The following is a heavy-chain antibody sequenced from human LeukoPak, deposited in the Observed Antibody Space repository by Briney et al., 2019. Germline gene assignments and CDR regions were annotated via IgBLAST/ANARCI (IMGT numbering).Heavy chain of an antibody. CDR2: TYYRSKWYN. CDR1: GDSVSSNSAA. V-gene: IGHV6-1*01. D-gene: IGHD1-7*01. CDR3: ARDRDWNLNNWFDP. Sequence: SQTLSLTCAISGDSVSSNSAAWNWIRQSSSRGLEWLGRTYYRSKWYNDYAVSVKSRITINPDISKNQFSLQLNSVTPEDTAVYYCARDRDWNLNNWFDPWGQGTLVTVSS. J-gene: IGHJ5*02.